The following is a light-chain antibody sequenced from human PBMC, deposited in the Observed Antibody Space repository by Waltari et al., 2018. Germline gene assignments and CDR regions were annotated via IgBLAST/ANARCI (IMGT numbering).Light chain of an antibody. J-gene: IGKJ2*01. CDR3: HQYGGAPYT. CDR2: GAF. CDR1: HGVTNNF. Sequence: EIVLTQSPGTLSLSPGGRATLSCRASHGVTNNFLAWYQQKLGQGPRLLIYGAFLRATGVPDRFSGSGSGTDFTLTISRLEPEDFAVYFCHQYGGAPYTFGQGTKLVIK. V-gene: IGKV3-20*01.